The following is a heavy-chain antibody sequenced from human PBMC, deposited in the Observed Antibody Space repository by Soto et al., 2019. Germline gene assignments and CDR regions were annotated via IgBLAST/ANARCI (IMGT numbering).Heavy chain of an antibody. D-gene: IGHD7-27*01. V-gene: IGHV3-66*01. CDR3: ARDSWGGGIY. CDR2: IYSDGST. Sequence: GGSLRLSCAASRFSVISNYMSWVRQAPGKGLEWVSVIYSDGSTYYADSVKGRFTISRDNFKNTLYLQMNSLRAEDTAVYYCARDSWGGGIYWGQGT. J-gene: IGHJ4*02. CDR1: RFSVISNY.